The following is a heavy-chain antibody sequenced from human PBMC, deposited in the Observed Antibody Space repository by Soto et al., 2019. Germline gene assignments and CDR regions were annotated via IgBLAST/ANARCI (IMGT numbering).Heavy chain of an antibody. D-gene: IGHD1-1*01. V-gene: IGHV5-51*01. J-gene: IGHJ3*02. CDR1: GFNFPTFW. CDR3: ARLMVQLERLSPSDAFEI. Sequence: GESLKISCKHSGFNFPTFWIAWVRHMPGKGLEWMGTIYPDDSDTRYSPSFQGQVTISADKSIQTAYLQWGSLKASDSALYSFARLMVQLERLSPSDAFEIWGQGPLVTVSS. CDR2: IYPDDSDT.